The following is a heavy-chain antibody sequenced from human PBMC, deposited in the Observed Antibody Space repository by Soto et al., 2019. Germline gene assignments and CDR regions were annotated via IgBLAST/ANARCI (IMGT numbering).Heavy chain of an antibody. CDR3: AIGYIYGTDYYYDGMDV. CDR1: GFTFSGYS. CDR2: ISSSSFTI. J-gene: IGHJ6*02. V-gene: IGHV3-48*01. D-gene: IGHD5-18*01. Sequence: GGSLRLSCAASGFTFSGYSMNWFRQAPGRGLEWVSYISSSSFTIHYADSVKGRFTISRDNSKNTLYLQMNSLRVEDTAVYYCAIGYIYGTDYYYDGMDVWGQGTTVTVSS.